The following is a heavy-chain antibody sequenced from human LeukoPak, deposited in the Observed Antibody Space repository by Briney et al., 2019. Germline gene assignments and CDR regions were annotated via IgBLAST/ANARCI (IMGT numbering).Heavy chain of an antibody. D-gene: IGHD2-2*02. CDR1: GFTVRNNY. V-gene: IGHV3-11*04. J-gene: IGHJ4*02. CDR2: ISSSGSTI. Sequence: GGSLRLSCAASGFTVRNNYMSWVRQAPGKGLEWVSYISSSGSTIYYADSVKGRFTISRDNAKNSLYLQMNSLRAEDTAVYYCARAPERYCSSTSCYMFGRYFDYWGQGTLVTVSS. CDR3: ARAPERYCSSTSCYMFGRYFDY.